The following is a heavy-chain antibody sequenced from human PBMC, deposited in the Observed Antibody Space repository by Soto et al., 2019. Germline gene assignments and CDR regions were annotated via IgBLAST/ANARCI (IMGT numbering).Heavy chain of an antibody. CDR1: GLSFSSSS. Sequence: GGSRRLSCEASGLSFSSSSMNWLRQAPGKGLEWISYISYTTSRKYYAASVKGRFTISRDNPKNSLYLQMASLRVEDTAVYYCARDVGNYDSSGYFDYWGQGTQVTVSS. J-gene: IGHJ4*02. D-gene: IGHD3-22*01. CDR2: ISYTTSRK. V-gene: IGHV3-48*01. CDR3: ARDVGNYDSSGYFDY.